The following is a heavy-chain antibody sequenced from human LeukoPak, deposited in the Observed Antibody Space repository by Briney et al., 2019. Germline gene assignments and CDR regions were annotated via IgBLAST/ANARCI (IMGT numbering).Heavy chain of an antibody. D-gene: IGHD3-22*01. CDR1: GHTFTGYY. Sequence: GASVKVSCKASGHTFTGYYMHWVRQAPGQGLEWMGWINLNSGGTNYAQKFHGRVTMTRDTSISTAYMELSRLRSDDTAVYYCASDRPEYYYDSSGYMVHNFDYWGQGTLVTVSS. V-gene: IGHV1-2*02. CDR3: ASDRPEYYYDSSGYMVHNFDY. J-gene: IGHJ4*02. CDR2: INLNSGGT.